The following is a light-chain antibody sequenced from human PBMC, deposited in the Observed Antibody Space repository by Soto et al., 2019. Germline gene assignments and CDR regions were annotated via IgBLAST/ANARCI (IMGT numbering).Light chain of an antibody. V-gene: IGKV3-15*01. CDR2: RAF. CDR1: LSVSSD. Sequence: EIVMTQSPATLSLSPGERATLSCRASLSVSSDLAWYRQKPGQAPRLLIYRAFTRATGIPARFSGSGFGTDFTLTISSLQSEDFAFYYCQQYNNWPRTFGGGTKVEIK. J-gene: IGKJ4*01. CDR3: QQYNNWPRT.